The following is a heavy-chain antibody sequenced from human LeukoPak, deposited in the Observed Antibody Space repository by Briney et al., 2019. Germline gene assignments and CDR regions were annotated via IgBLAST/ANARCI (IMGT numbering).Heavy chain of an antibody. J-gene: IGHJ4*02. Sequence: SETLSLTCAVSSGSLSGYSWGWIRQPPGEGLEWVGEISHSGITNYNASLKSRVTISLKKSESQFSLTLSSVTAADTAVYYCTRQSGTVTHIDYWSQGTLVTVSS. D-gene: IGHD4-17*01. CDR2: ISHSGIT. CDR1: SGSLSGYS. CDR3: TRQSGTVTHIDY. V-gene: IGHV4-34*01.